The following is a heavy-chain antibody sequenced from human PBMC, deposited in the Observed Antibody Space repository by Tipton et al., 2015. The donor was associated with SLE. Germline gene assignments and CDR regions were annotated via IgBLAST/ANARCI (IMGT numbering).Heavy chain of an antibody. CDR2: FDHSGSS. CDR3: ARGAKERITLVRVRPYYFDY. J-gene: IGHJ4*01. D-gene: IGHD3-10*01. V-gene: IGHV4-39*02. Sequence: TLSLTCAVYGGSISGGSFWGWIRQPPGKGLEGIGSFDHSGSSFYNPSLKSRVSISVDTSKNQLSLKLTSVTAADTSVYYCARGAKERITLVRVRPYYFDYWGQGSLVTVSS. CDR1: GGSISGGSF.